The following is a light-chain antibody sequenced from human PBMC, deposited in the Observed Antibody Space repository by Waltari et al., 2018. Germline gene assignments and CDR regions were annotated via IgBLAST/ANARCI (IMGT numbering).Light chain of an antibody. Sequence: SYDLTQSPSVSVSPGQTARITCSGDKLEDQYANWCQQKAGQSPGLVIYQDTKRPLGIPGRFSGSISGNTATLTSSGTQSLDEADYFCQGWDTTSAVFGGGTKVTVL. CDR3: QGWDTTSAV. CDR2: QDT. CDR1: KLEDQY. J-gene: IGLJ3*02. V-gene: IGLV3-1*01.